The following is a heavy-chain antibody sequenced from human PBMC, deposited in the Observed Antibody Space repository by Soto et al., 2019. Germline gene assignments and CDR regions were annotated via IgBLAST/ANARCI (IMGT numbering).Heavy chain of an antibody. CDR3: ARAPNCSGGSCYPEDNWFDP. V-gene: IGHV4-34*01. Sequence: SETLSLTCAVYGGSFSGYYWSWIRQPPGKGLERIREINHSGSTNYNPSLKSRVTISVDTSKNQFSLKLSSVTAADTAVYYCARAPNCSGGSCYPEDNWFDPWGQGTLVTVSS. D-gene: IGHD2-15*01. J-gene: IGHJ5*02. CDR2: INHSGST. CDR1: GGSFSGYY.